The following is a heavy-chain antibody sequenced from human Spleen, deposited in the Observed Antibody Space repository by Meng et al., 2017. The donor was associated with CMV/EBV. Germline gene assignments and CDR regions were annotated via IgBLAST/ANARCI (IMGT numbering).Heavy chain of an antibody. CDR2: INSDGSST. CDR1: GFTFSSYW. CDR3: TRGGTSAMRDGMDV. Sequence: GESLKISCAASGFTFSSYWMHWVRQAPGKGLVWVSRINSDGSSTSYADSVKGRFTISRDNAKNTLYLQMNSLRAEDTAVYYCTRGGTSAMRDGMDVWGQGTTVTVSS. V-gene: IGHV3-74*01. D-gene: IGHD2-2*01. J-gene: IGHJ6*02.